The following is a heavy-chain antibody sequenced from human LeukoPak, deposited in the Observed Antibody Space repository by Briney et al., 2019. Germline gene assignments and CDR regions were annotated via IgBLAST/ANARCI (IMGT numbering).Heavy chain of an antibody. CDR1: GGSISSISYY. CDR2: IYYSGST. CDR3: ARTPYSSGWPGGYFDY. D-gene: IGHD6-19*01. V-gene: IGHV4-39*01. Sequence: PSETLSLTCTVSGGSISSISYYWGWIRQPPGKGLEWIGSIYYSGSTYYNPSLKRRVPISVDTSKNQFSLKLSSVTAADTTVYYCARTPYSSGWPGGYFDYWGQGTLVTVSS. J-gene: IGHJ4*02.